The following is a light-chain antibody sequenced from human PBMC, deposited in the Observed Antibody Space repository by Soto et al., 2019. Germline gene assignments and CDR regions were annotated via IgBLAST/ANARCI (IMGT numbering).Light chain of an antibody. CDR1: QSVTVN. J-gene: IGKJ1*01. CDR2: RAS. V-gene: IGKV3-15*01. Sequence: EIVMTQSPATLSLSPGERATLSCRASQSVTVNLAWYQQKPGQAPRLLIYRASTRATGIPARFSGGGSGTEFTLTISILQSEDFAVYICQQYNDWPPRWTVGQGTKVEIK. CDR3: QQYNDWPPRWT.